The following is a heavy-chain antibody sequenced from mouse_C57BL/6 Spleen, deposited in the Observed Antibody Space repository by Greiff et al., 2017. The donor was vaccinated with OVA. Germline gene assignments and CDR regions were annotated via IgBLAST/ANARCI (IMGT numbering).Heavy chain of an antibody. CDR1: GYTFTSYW. V-gene: IGHV1-64*01. D-gene: IGHD2-4*01. CDR3: AVYDYDWYFDV. Sequence: QVQLKQPGAELVKPGASVKLSCKASGYTFTSYWMHWVKQRPGQGLEWIGMIHPNSGSTNYNEKFKSKATLTVDKSSSTAYMQLSSLTSEDSAVYYCAVYDYDWYFDVWGTGTTVTVSS. CDR2: IHPNSGST. J-gene: IGHJ1*03.